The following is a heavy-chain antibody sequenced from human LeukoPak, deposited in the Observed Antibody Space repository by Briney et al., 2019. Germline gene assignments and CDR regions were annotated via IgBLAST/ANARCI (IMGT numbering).Heavy chain of an antibody. J-gene: IGHJ5*02. CDR2: ISSSSSYI. D-gene: IGHD4-11*01. Sequence: GGSLRLSCAASGFTFSSYSMNWVRQAPGKGLEWVSSISSSSSYIYYADSVKGRFTISRDNAKNSLYLQMNSLRAEDTAVYYCARARLGDNWFDPWGLGTLVTVSS. CDR3: ARARLGDNWFDP. CDR1: GFTFSSYS. V-gene: IGHV3-21*01.